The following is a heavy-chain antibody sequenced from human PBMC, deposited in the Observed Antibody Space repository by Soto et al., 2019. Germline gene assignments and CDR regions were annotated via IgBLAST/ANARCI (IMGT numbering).Heavy chain of an antibody. CDR1: GGSISSNNYY. J-gene: IGHJ6*03. V-gene: IGHV4-39*01. D-gene: IGHD6-6*01. CDR2: IYYSGST. Sequence: SETLSLTCTVSGGSISSNNYYWGWIRQPPGKGLEWIGSIYYSGSTNYNPSLKSRVTISVDTSKNQFSLKLSSVTAAETAVYYCATDKTSSSPSDYYYYMDVWGKGTTVTVSS. CDR3: ATDKTSSSPSDYYYYMDV.